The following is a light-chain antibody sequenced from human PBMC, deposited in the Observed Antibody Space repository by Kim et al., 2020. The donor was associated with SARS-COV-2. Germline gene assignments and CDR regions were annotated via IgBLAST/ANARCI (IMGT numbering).Light chain of an antibody. CDR1: QDISNY. V-gene: IGKV1-33*01. CDR3: QQYDNPLT. Sequence: DIQMTQSPSSLSASVGDRVTITCQASQDISNYLNWYQQKPGKAPKLLIYDASNLETGVPSRFSGSGFGTDFTFTISSLQPEDIATYYCQQYDNPLTFGGGTKVDIK. CDR2: DAS. J-gene: IGKJ4*01.